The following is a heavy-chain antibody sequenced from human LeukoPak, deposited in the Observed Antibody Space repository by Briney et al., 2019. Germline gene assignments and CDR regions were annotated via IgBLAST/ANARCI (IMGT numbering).Heavy chain of an antibody. CDR3: AKEAQTEYYFDY. D-gene: IGHD2-21*02. J-gene: IGHJ4*02. V-gene: IGHV3-30*18. CDR2: ISYDGSNK. CDR1: GFTFSSYG. Sequence: GGSLRLSCAASGFTFSSYGMHWVRQAPGKGLEWVAVISYDGSNKYYADSVKGRFTISRDNSKNTLYLQMNSLRAEDTAVYYCAKEAQTEYYFDYWGQGTLDTVSS.